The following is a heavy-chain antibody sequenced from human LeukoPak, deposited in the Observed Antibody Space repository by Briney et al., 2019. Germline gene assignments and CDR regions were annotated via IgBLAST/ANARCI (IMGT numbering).Heavy chain of an antibody. CDR2: VYTSGNT. Sequence: PSQTLSLTCTVSGGSMTSGSYYWSWIRKPAGTGLEWIGCVYTSGNTECTPSLKSRVIISIDTSKNQFSLKLTSETAADTAVYYCARTDPYGAGNPWGQGTLVTVSS. V-gene: IGHV4-61*02. CDR1: GGSMTSGSYY. CDR3: ARTDPYGAGNP. J-gene: IGHJ5*02. D-gene: IGHD3-10*01.